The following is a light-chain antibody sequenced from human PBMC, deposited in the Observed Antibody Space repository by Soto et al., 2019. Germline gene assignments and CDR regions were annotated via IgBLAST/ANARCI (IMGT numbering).Light chain of an antibody. V-gene: IGLV1-40*01. CDR3: QSYDRSLSGSV. CDR1: SSNIGAGYD. CDR2: GNS. Sequence: QSVLTQPPSVSGAPGQRVTISCTGSSSNIGAGYDVHWYQQVPGTAPKLLIHGNSNRPSGVPDRFSGSKSGTSASLAITGLQAEDEADYYCQSYDRSLSGSVFSGGTKLTVL. J-gene: IGLJ2*01.